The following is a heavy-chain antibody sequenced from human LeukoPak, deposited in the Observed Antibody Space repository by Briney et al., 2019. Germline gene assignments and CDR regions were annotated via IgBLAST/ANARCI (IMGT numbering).Heavy chain of an antibody. CDR3: ARSRDGYNEYYFDY. D-gene: IGHD5-24*01. CDR1: GGSISSGGYS. J-gene: IGHJ4*02. V-gene: IGHV4-30-2*02. CDR2: IYHSGST. Sequence: SQTLSLTCAVSGGSISSGGYSWSWIRQPPGKGLEWIGYIYHSGSTYYNPSLKSRVTISVDTSKNQFSLKLSSVTAADTAVYYCARSRDGYNEYYFDYWGQGTLVTVSS.